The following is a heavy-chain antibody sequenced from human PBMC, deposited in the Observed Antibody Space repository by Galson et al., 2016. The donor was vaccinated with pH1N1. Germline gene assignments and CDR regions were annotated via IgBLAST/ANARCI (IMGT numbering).Heavy chain of an antibody. CDR2: INYDGDTI. J-gene: IGHJ5*02. CDR3: AKGGPYCGGGCSCYGAYNWFDP. D-gene: IGHD2-21*01. CDR1: GFTFNCYE. V-gene: IGHV3-48*03. Sequence: SLRLSCAASGFTFNCYEMNWVRQAPGKGLERISYINYDGDTIFYADSVKGRFTITRDNAKNSLYLHMSSLRAEDTAVYYCAKGGPYCGGGCSCYGAYNWFDPWGQGTPVTVSS.